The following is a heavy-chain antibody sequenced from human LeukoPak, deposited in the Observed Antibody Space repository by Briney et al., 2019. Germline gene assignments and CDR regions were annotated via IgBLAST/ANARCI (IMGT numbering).Heavy chain of an antibody. CDR1: GYSFTSYW. D-gene: IGHD6-13*01. CDR2: IYPGDSDT. CDR3: ARSRVGGIAAAGTGYYYMDV. Sequence: GESLKISCKGSGYSFTSYWIGRVRPMPGKGLEWMGIIYPGDSDTRYRPSFQGQVTISAAKSIITAYLQCSSLKASDTAMYYCARSRVGGIAAAGTGYYYMDVWGKGTTVTVSS. V-gene: IGHV5-51*01. J-gene: IGHJ6*03.